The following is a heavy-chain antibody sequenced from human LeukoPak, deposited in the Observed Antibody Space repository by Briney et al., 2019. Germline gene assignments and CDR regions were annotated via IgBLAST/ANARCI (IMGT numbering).Heavy chain of an antibody. CDR1: GLTVSTNY. Sequence: PGGSLRLSCEASGLTVSTNYMSWVRQAPGKGLEWVSVIYSGGSTHYAGSVKGRFSISRDNSKNTLYLQMDSLRADDTAVYYCARDGTTDYWGQGTLVTVSS. J-gene: IGHJ4*02. D-gene: IGHD1/OR15-1a*01. V-gene: IGHV3-66*01. CDR3: ARDGTTDY. CDR2: IYSGGST.